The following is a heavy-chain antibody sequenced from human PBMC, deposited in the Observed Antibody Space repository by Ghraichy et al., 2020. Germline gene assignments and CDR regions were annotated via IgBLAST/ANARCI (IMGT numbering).Heavy chain of an antibody. CDR2: IYSGGTT. J-gene: IGHJ4*02. Sequence: LSLTCEVTGFSISYNYMSWVRQAPGKGLEWVSIIYSGGTTHHADSVKGRFTMSKDNSKNTVFLQMTSLRPDDTAVYFCAGLYCSHSCCYFDSWGQGALVTVSS. D-gene: IGHD2-15*01. V-gene: IGHV3-53*05. CDR3: AGLYCSHSCCYFDS. CDR1: GFSISYNY.